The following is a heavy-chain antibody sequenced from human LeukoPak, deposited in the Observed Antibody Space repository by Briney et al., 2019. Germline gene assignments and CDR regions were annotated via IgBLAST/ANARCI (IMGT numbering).Heavy chain of an antibody. CDR3: ARSRSGGSLNWFDR. D-gene: IGHD2-15*01. Sequence: GGSLRLSCAASGFTFSSYAMSWVRQAPGKGLEWVSYISSSSSTIYYADSLKGRFTISRDNAKNSLFLQMNSLRAEDTAVYYCARSRSGGSLNWFDRWGQGTLVTVSS. V-gene: IGHV3-48*01. CDR2: ISSSSSTI. CDR1: GFTFSSYA. J-gene: IGHJ5*02.